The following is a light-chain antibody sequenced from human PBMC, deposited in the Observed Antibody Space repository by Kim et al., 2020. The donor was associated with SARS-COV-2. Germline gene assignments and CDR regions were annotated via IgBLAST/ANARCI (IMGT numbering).Light chain of an antibody. CDR1: QSISNY. J-gene: IGKJ5*01. Sequence: DIQMTQSPSSLSASVGDRVIITCRASQSISNYLNWYQQKPGKAPKLLIYAASSLQSGVPSRFSGSGSGTDFTLTINSLQPEDLATYYCQQSYSTPRRTFGQGTRLEIK. CDR2: AAS. CDR3: QQSYSTPRRT. V-gene: IGKV1-39*01.